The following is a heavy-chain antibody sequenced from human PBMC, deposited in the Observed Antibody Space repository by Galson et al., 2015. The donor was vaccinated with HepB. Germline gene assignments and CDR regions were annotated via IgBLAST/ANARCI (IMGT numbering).Heavy chain of an antibody. J-gene: IGHJ4*02. CDR1: GYTLTELS. CDR2: FDPEDGET. CDR3: ATAIMITFGGVIANDY. V-gene: IGHV1-24*01. Sequence: SVKVSCKVSGYTLTELSMHWVRQAPGKGLEWMGGFDPEDGETIYAQKFQGRVTMTEDTSTDTAYMELSSLRSEDTAVYYCATAIMITFGGVIANDYWGQGTLVTVSS. D-gene: IGHD3-16*02.